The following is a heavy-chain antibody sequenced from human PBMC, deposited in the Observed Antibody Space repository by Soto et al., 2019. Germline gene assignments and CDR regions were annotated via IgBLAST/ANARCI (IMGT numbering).Heavy chain of an antibody. CDR3: ARAGYGAYEFFGY. V-gene: IGHV4-59*01. CDR2: ISYSGST. J-gene: IGHJ4*02. Sequence: PSETLSLTCTVSGGSLSSYYWSWIRQPPGKGLEWIGHISYSGSTNYNPSLKSRVTISVDTSKNPFSLKLSSVTAADTAVYYCARAGYGAYEFFGYWGQGTLVTVTS. CDR1: GGSLSSYY. D-gene: IGHD4-17*01.